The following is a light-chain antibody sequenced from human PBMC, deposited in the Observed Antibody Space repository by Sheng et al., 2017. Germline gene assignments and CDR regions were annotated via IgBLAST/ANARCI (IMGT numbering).Light chain of an antibody. CDR2: SAS. CDR3: QQSYNAPYT. Sequence: DIQMTQSPSSLSASVGDRVTITCRASQSISDYLNWYQQEPGKAPKLIIYSASTLQSGVPSRFTGSGSGTDFTLTISSLQPEDFATFYCQQSYNAPYTFGQGTKLEIK. J-gene: IGKJ2*01. V-gene: IGKV1-39*01. CDR1: QSISDY.